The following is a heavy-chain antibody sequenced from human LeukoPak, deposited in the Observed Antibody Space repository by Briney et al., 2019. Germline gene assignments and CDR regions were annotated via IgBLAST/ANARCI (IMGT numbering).Heavy chain of an antibody. Sequence: GESLRISCKGSGYSFTTYWIGWVRQMPGKGLEWMGIIYPGDSDTRYSPSFQGQVTISADKSISTAYLQWSSLKASDTAMYYCARARYCSGGSCYAEYWGQGTLVTVSS. D-gene: IGHD2-15*01. J-gene: IGHJ4*02. CDR3: ARARYCSGGSCYAEY. CDR2: IYPGDSDT. CDR1: GYSFTTYW. V-gene: IGHV5-51*01.